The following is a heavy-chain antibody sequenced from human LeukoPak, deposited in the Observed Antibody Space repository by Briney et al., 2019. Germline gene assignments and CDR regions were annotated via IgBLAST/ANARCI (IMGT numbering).Heavy chain of an antibody. Sequence: SETLSLTCTVSGGSISSSSYYWGWIRQPPGKGLEWIGNIYYSGSIYYNPSLKSRVTISVDTSQNQFFLKLRSVTAADTAVYYCARGAGWYSFWGQGTLVTVSS. CDR2: IYYSGSI. CDR1: GGSISSSSYY. CDR3: ARGAGWYSF. V-gene: IGHV4-39*07. D-gene: IGHD6-19*01. J-gene: IGHJ4*02.